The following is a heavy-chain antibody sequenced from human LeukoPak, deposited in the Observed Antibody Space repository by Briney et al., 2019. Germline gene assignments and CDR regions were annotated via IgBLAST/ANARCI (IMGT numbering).Heavy chain of an antibody. CDR1: GFTFSSYG. CDR2: ISYDGSNK. J-gene: IGHJ4*02. CDR3: AKDFDQLLFYFDY. Sequence: GGSLRLSCAASGFTFSSYGMHWVRQAPGKGLEWVAVISYDGSNKYYTGSVKGRFTISRDNSKNTLYLQMNSLRAEDTAVYYCAKDFDQLLFYFDYWGQGTLVTVSS. D-gene: IGHD2-2*01. V-gene: IGHV3-30*18.